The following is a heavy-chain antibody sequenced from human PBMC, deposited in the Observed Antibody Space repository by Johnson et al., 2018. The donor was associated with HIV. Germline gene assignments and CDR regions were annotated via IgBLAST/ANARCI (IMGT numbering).Heavy chain of an antibody. Sequence: VQLVESGGGVVQPGRSLRLSCAASGFTFSSYAMHWVRQAPGKGLEWVSYISSSGSTIYYADSVKGRFTISRDNAKNSLYLQMNGLRAEDTAVYYCARAGRLGYCSGGSCYSPAFDIWGQGTMVTVS. D-gene: IGHD2-15*01. J-gene: IGHJ3*02. CDR1: GFTFSSYA. CDR3: ARAGRLGYCSGGSCYSPAFDI. CDR2: ISSSGSTI. V-gene: IGHV3-48*04.